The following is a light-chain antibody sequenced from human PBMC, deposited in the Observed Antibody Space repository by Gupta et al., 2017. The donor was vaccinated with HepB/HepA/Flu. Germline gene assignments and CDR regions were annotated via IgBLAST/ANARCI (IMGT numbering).Light chain of an antibody. Sequence: QSILMQPPSLSAAPGQKVTISCSGSSPNIGNNYVSWYQQFSGTAPKLLIYENNKRPSGIPDRFSGSKSGTSATLGITGLQTGDEADYYCGTWDSSLSAWVFGGGTRLAVL. J-gene: IGLJ3*02. CDR3: GTWDSSLSAWV. CDR1: SPNIGNNY. CDR2: ENN. V-gene: IGLV1-51*01.